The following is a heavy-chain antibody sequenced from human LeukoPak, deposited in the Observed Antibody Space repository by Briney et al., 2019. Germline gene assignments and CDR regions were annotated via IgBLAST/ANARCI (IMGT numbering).Heavy chain of an antibody. CDR2: VYYSGST. V-gene: IGHV4-59*01. J-gene: IGHJ4*02. CDR1: GGSIGRYY. CDR3: ARGGSKTYYYGSGTYYPLDY. D-gene: IGHD3-10*01. Sequence: PSETLSLTCTVSGGSIGRYYWSWIRQPPGKGLEWIGYVYYSGSTNYNPSLKSRVTISVDTSKNQFSLKLSSVTAADTAVYYCARGGSKTYYYGSGTYYPLDYWGQGTLVTVSS.